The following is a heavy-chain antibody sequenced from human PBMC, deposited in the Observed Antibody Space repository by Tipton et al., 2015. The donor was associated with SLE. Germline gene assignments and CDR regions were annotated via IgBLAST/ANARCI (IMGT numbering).Heavy chain of an antibody. Sequence: TLSLTCTVSGYSISSGYYWGWIRQPPGKGLEWIGSIYHSGSTYSNPSPKSRVTISVDTSKNQFSLKLSSVTAADTAVYYCARDYSPEAYFDYWGQGTLVTVSS. V-gene: IGHV4-38-2*02. CDR3: ARDYSPEAYFDY. CDR2: IYHSGST. CDR1: GYSISSGYY. D-gene: IGHD6-13*01. J-gene: IGHJ4*02.